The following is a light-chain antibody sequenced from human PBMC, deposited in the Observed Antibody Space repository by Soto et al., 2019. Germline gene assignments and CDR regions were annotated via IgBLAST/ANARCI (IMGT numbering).Light chain of an antibody. CDR3: STWDDSLNGPL. J-gene: IGLJ2*01. Sequence: QSVLTQPPSASGTPGQRVTISCSGGSSNIGGNTLNWYQQLPGAAPKLIIFSNSQRPSGVPDRFSGSKSGTSASLAIGGLQSEDEAEYYCSTWDDSLNGPLFGGGTKVTVL. CDR1: SSNIGGNT. V-gene: IGLV1-44*01. CDR2: SNS.